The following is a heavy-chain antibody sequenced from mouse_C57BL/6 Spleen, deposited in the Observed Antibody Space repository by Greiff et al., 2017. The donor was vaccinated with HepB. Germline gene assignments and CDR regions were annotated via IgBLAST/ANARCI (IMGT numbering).Heavy chain of an antibody. J-gene: IGHJ3*01. CDR3: ARDGVTTVGAY. V-gene: IGHV1-82*01. CDR2: IYPGDGDT. CDR1: GYAFSSSW. D-gene: IGHD2-2*01. Sequence: QVQLQQSGPELVKPGASVKISCKASGYAFSSSWMNWVKQRPGKGLEWIGRIYPGDGDTNYNGKFKGKATLTADKSSSTAYMQLSSLTSEDSAVYFCARDGVTTVGAYWGQGTLVTVSA.